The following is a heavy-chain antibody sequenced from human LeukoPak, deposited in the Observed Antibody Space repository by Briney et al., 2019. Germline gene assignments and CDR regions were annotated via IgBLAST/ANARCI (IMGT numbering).Heavy chain of an antibody. D-gene: IGHD6-13*01. V-gene: IGHV4-59*01. Sequence: SETLSLTCTVSGGSISSYYWSWIRQPPGKRLERIGYIYYSGSTNYNPSLKGRVTISVDTSKNQFSLKLSSVTAADTAVYYCARDRMEGYSSSWTRAYYYMDVWGKGTTVTVSS. CDR3: ARDRMEGYSSSWTRAYYYMDV. CDR2: IYYSGST. J-gene: IGHJ6*03. CDR1: GGSISSYY.